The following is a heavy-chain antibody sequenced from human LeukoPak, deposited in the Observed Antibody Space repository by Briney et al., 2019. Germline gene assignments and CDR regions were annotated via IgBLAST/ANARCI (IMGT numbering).Heavy chain of an antibody. Sequence: RGSLRLSCAASGNYWIHWVRQAPGKGLVWVSHINSDGSWTGYADSVKGRFTISKDNAKNTVYLQMNNLRAEDTAVYYCVSFYETYWGRGTLVTVSS. V-gene: IGHV3-74*01. D-gene: IGHD2-2*01. CDR3: VSFYETY. CDR1: GNYW. CDR2: INSDGSWT. J-gene: IGHJ4*02.